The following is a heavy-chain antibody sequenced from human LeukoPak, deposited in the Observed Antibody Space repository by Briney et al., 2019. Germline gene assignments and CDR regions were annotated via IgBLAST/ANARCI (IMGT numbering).Heavy chain of an antibody. CDR2: ISAYNGNT. D-gene: IGHD1-1*01. J-gene: IGHJ6*03. CDR3: ARDGAGSTYYYYMDV. CDR1: GYTFTSYG. Sequence: ASVKVSCKASGYTFTSYGISWVRQAPGQGLEWMGWISAYNGNTNYAQELQGRVTMTTDTSTSTAYMELRSLRSDDTAVYYCARDGAGSTYYYYMDVWGKGTTVTVSS. V-gene: IGHV1-18*01.